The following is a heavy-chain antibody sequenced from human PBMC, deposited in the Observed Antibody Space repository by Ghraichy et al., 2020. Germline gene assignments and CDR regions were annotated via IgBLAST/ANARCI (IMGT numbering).Heavy chain of an antibody. J-gene: IGHJ4*02. V-gene: IGHV3-30*04. CDR3: TRSGSIRGAPDY. Sequence: GGSLRLSCATSGFTFRSYAMHWVRQAPGKGLEWVAVMSDDGVIVVYTDSVKGRFTISRDNSKNTLFLQMHSLRTEDTAVYYCTRSGSIRGAPDYWGQGTLVSVSS. CDR1: GFTFRSYA. D-gene: IGHD2-2*02. CDR2: MSDDGVIV.